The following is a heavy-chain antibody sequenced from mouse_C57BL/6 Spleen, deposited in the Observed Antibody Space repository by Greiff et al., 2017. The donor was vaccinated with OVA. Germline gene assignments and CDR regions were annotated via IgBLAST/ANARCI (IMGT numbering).Heavy chain of an antibody. CDR3: ARSGDYGSSYWYFDV. Sequence: VQLVESGAELARPGASVKLSCKASGYTFTSYGISWVKQRTGQGLEWIGEIYPRSGNTYYNEKFKGKATLTADKSSSTAYMELRSLTSEDSAVYFCARSGDYGSSYWYFDVWGTGTTVTVSS. J-gene: IGHJ1*03. CDR1: GYTFTSYG. CDR2: IYPRSGNT. V-gene: IGHV1-81*01. D-gene: IGHD1-1*01.